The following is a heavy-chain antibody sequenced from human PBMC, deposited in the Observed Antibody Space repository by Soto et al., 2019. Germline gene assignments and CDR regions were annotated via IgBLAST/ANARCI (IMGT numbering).Heavy chain of an antibody. V-gene: IGHV5-51*01. D-gene: IGHD2-15*01. J-gene: IGHJ4*02. CDR3: TRRGDSGGYMDY. CDR2: IYPGDSDT. CDR1: GYRFTNYW. Sequence: PGESLKISCKASGYRFTNYWIGWVRQMPGKGLEWMGIIYPGDSDTRYSPSFQSQVTISADKSINTAYLQWSSLRASDTAMYYCTRRGDSGGYMDYWGQGILVTVSS.